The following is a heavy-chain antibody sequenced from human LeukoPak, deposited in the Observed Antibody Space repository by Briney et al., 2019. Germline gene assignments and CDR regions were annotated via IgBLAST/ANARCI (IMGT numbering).Heavy chain of an antibody. CDR2: FDPEDGET. CDR1: RYTLTELS. V-gene: IGHV1-24*01. CDR3: ATDGSYGDYGFLDY. D-gene: IGHD4-17*01. Sequence: ASVKVSCKVSRYTLTELSMHWVRQAPGKGLEWMGGFDPEDGETIYAQKFQGRVTMTEDTSTDTAYMELSSLRSEDTAVYYCATDGSYGDYGFLDYWGQGTLVTVSS. J-gene: IGHJ4*02.